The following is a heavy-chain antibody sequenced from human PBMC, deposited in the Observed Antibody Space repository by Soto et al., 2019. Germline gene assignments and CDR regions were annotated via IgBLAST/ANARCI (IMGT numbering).Heavy chain of an antibody. CDR2: ISGSGDVI. Sequence: EVHLLESGGNLVQPGGSLRLSCAASGFTFSSYAMTWVRQAPGKGPEWVSYISGSGDVIHYADSVKGRFTISRDNSKNTRWLQMNSLRAEDTAVYYCAKAIRFLDMALYNWGQGALVTVSS. V-gene: IGHV3-23*01. J-gene: IGHJ4*02. D-gene: IGHD3-9*01. CDR1: GFTFSSYA. CDR3: AKAIRFLDMALYN.